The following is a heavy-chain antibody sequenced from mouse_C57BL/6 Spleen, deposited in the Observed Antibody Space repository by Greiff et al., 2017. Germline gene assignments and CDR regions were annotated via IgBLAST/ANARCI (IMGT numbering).Heavy chain of an antibody. Sequence: VQLQQSGAELVRPGASVKLSCTASGFNIKDDYMHWVKQRPEQGLEWIGWIDPENGDTEYASKFQGKATITADTSSNTAYLQLSSLTSEDTAVYYGTTIFGYYAMDYWGQGTSVTVSS. V-gene: IGHV14-4*01. CDR2: IDPENGDT. CDR3: TTIFGYYAMDY. J-gene: IGHJ4*01. CDR1: GFNIKDDY.